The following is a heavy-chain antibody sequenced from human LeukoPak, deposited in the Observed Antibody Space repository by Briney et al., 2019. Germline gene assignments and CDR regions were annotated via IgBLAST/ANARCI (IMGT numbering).Heavy chain of an antibody. CDR3: VRDQGQDRWSTNFDR. CDR1: GFTFSAYY. D-gene: IGHD4-23*01. CDR2: ISSSGSTI. J-gene: IGHJ4*02. Sequence: GGSLRLSCAASGFTFSAYYMSWVRQAPGKGLEWVSYISSSGSTIYYADSVKGRFTISRDNAKNLLYLQMNSLRAGDTAIYYCVRDQGQDRWSTNFDRLGQGTLVTVSS. V-gene: IGHV3-11*01.